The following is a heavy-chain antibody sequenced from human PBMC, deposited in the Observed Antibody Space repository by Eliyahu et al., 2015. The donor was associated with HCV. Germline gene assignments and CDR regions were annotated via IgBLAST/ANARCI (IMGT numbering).Heavy chain of an antibody. V-gene: IGHV3-11*04. D-gene: IGHD1-26*01. CDR1: GFTFSXYY. Sequence: QVQLVESEXGLVKPGGSLRLXCAASGFTFSXYYXSWIRQAPGKGLEWGSYISSSGRTIHYADSVKGRFTISRDNAKNSLYLQMNSLRAEDTAVYYCAREGATRYFDYWGQGTLVTVSS. CDR3: AREGATRYFDY. CDR2: ISSSGRTI. J-gene: IGHJ4*02.